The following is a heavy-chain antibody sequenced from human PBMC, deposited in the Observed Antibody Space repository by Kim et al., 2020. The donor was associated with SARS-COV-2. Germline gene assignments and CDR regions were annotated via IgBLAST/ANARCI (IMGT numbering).Heavy chain of an antibody. CDR2: ISYDGGNK. V-gene: IGHV3-30*04. J-gene: IGHJ4*02. CDR1: GFTFSSYT. D-gene: IGHD3-10*01. CDR3: ATDGPRYGSGSYFDY. Sequence: GGSLRLSCAGSGFTFSSYTMHWVRQAPGKGLEWVAFISYDGGNKYYVDSVKGRFTISRDNSKNTLYLQMNSLRAEDTAVYYCATDGPRYGSGSYFDYWGQGTLVTVSS.